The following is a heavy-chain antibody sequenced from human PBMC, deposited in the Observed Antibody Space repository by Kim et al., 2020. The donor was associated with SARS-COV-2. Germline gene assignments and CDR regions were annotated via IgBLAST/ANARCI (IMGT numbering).Heavy chain of an antibody. CDR3: ARGNDY. J-gene: IGHJ4*02. Sequence: PGDTDTSNSPSFQGQVTISADKSISTAYLQWSSLKASDTAMYYCARGNDYWGQGTLVTVSS. CDR2: PGDTDT. V-gene: IGHV5-51*01.